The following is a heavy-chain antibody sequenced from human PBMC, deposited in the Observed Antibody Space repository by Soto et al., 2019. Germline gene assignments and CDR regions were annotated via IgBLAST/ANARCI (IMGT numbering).Heavy chain of an antibody. CDR2: IYHSGST. Sequence: LSLTCAVSGGSISSSNWWSWVRQPPGKGLEWIGEIYHSGSTNYNPSLKSRVTISVDKSKNQFSLKLSSVTAADTAVYYCARATPYYYDSSGYQSASYFDYWGQGTLVTVSS. D-gene: IGHD3-22*01. J-gene: IGHJ4*02. V-gene: IGHV4-4*02. CDR3: ARATPYYYDSSGYQSASYFDY. CDR1: GGSISSSNW.